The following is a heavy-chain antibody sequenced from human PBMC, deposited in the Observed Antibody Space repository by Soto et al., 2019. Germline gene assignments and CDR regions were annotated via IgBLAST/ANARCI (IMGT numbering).Heavy chain of an antibody. CDR2: IYSGGST. J-gene: IGHJ4*02. Sequence: PGGSLRLSCAASGFTVSSNYMSWVRQAPGKGLEWVSVIYSGGSTYYADSVKGRFTISRDNSKNTLYLQMNSLRAEDTAVYYCATGLSYSSGWYYFDYWGQGTLVTVS. CDR1: GFTVSSNY. V-gene: IGHV3-53*01. CDR3: ATGLSYSSGWYYFDY. D-gene: IGHD6-19*01.